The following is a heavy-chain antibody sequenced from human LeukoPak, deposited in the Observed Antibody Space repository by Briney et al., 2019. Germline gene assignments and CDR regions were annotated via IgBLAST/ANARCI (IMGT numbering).Heavy chain of an antibody. V-gene: IGHV4-39*07. CDR2: IYHSGST. CDR1: GGSISSSSYC. J-gene: IGHJ4*02. Sequence: SETLSLTCTVSGGSISSSSYCWGWIRQPPGKGLEWIGEIYHSGSTSYNPSLKSRVTISVDTSKNQFSLKLSSVTAADTAVYYCARRLLWFGETRWLFDYWGQGTLVTVSS. D-gene: IGHD3-10*01. CDR3: ARRLLWFGETRWLFDY.